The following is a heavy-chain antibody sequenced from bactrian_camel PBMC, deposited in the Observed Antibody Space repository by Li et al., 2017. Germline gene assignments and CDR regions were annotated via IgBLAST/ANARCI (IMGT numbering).Heavy chain of an antibody. D-gene: IGHD6*01. Sequence: HVQLVESGGGSVQAGGSLRLSCAASFGNYCMGWFRQAPGKEREGVASISTEGTTTYADSVKGRFTISRDNTKNTLDLQMNNLKPEDTAIYFCAARLCGSQRDFLWGQGTQVTVS. J-gene: IGHJ4*01. CDR1: FGNYC. V-gene: IGHV3S53*01. CDR3: AARLCGSQRDFL. CDR2: ISTEGTT.